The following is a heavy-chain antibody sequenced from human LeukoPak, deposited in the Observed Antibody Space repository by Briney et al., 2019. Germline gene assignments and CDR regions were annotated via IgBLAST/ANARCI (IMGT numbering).Heavy chain of an antibody. CDR2: ISGSGGST. CDR1: GFTFSSYA. J-gene: IGHJ4*02. D-gene: IGHD2-2*01. V-gene: IGHV3-23*01. CDR3: AKAPARYYCSSTSRYPFDY. Sequence: GGSLRLSCAASGFTFSSYAMSWVRQAPGKGLEWVSAISGSGGSTYYADSVKGRFTISRDNSKNTLYLQMNSLRAEDTAVYYCAKAPARYYCSSTSRYPFDYWGQGTLVTVSS.